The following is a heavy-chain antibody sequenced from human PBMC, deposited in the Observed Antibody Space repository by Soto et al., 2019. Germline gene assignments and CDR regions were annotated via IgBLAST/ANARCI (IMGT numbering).Heavy chain of an antibody. CDR2: IIPIFGTA. J-gene: IGHJ4*02. D-gene: IGHD2-2*01. CDR3: AGRCDSTSCLAHFDY. V-gene: IGHV1-69*06. Sequence: QVQLVQSGAEVKKPGASVKVSCKASGYTFTSYSMHWVRQAPGQGLEWMGGIIPIFGTANYAQKFQGRVTITADKSTSTAYMELNSLRSEDTAVYYCAGRCDSTSCLAHFDYWGQGTLVTVSS. CDR1: GYTFTSYS.